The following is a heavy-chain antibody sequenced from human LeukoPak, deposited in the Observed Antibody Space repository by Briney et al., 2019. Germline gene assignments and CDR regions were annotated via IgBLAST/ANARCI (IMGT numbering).Heavy chain of an antibody. CDR2: ISYSGGTT. Sequence: GESLRLSCAASGFTFSSYAMSWVRQAPGKGLEWVSAISYSGGTTYNADSVKGRFTISRDNSKNTLYLQMNSLRTEDTAVYYCARWTHPIGNYWGQGTLVTVSS. J-gene: IGHJ4*02. CDR3: ARWTHPIGNY. CDR1: GFTFSSYA. V-gene: IGHV3-23*01. D-gene: IGHD1-26*01.